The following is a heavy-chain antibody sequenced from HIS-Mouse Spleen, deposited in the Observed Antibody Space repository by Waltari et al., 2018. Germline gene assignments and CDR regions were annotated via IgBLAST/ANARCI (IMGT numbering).Heavy chain of an antibody. CDR1: GFSLSTSGMC. CDR2: IDWDDDK. Sequence: VTLRESGPALVKPTQTLTLTCPFPGFSLSTSGMCVSWIRQPPGKALEWLARIDWDDDKYYSTSLKTRLTISRDTSKNQVVLTMTNMDPLDTATYYCAWIAEGYTSGWYAFDYWGQGTLVTVSS. V-gene: IGHV2-70*15. D-gene: IGHD6-19*01. J-gene: IGHJ4*02. CDR3: AWIAEGYTSGWYAFDY.